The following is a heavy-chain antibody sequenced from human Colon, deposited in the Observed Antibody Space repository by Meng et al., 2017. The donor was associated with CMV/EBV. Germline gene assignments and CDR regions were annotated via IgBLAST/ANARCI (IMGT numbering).Heavy chain of an antibody. D-gene: IGHD3-16*01. CDR1: GFTFSSYW. CDR2: INHDGSAD. CDR3: ARDVRFGLFDL. Sequence: GQRVGAGGDLGPPWGSLRLSCAASGFTFSSYWMDWVRQVPGKGLELVAIINHDGSADYYVDSVKGRLTVSRDNAKNSLYLQLNSLRVDDTAIYFCARDVRFGLFDLWGPGTLVTVSS. V-gene: IGHV3-7*04. J-gene: IGHJ2*01.